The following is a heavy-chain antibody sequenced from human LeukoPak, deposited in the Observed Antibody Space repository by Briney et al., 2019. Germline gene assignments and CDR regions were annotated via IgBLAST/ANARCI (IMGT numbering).Heavy chain of an antibody. V-gene: IGHV3-23*01. CDR2: ISGSGGST. CDR3: ARGGYSYGSDYYYGMDV. J-gene: IGHJ6*02. Sequence: GGSLRLSCAASGFTFSSYAMSWVRQAPGKGLEWVSAISGSGGSTYYADSVKGRFTISRDNSKNTLYLQMNSLRAEDTAVYYCARGGYSYGSDYYYGMDVWGQGTTVTVSS. D-gene: IGHD5-18*01. CDR1: GFTFSSYA.